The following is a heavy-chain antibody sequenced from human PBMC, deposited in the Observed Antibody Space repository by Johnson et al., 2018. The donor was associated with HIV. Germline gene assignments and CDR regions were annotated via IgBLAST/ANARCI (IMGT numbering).Heavy chain of an antibody. Sequence: QVQLVESGGGVVQPGRSLRLSCAASGFIFSSYGIHWVRQAPGKGLQWVGIISSDGSNKYYADSMKGRFTISRDNSKNTLNLQMNSLRPEDTAVYYCAKGMGLSIGELSDAFHFWGLGTVVTVSS. D-gene: IGHD3-10*01. CDR2: ISSDGSNK. CDR1: GFIFSSYG. V-gene: IGHV3-30*18. J-gene: IGHJ3*01. CDR3: AKGMGLSIGELSDAFHF.